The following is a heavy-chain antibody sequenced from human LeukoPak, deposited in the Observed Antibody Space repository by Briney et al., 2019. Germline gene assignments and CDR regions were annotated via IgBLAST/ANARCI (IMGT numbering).Heavy chain of an antibody. Sequence: GSLRLSCAASGFIFNNAWMTWIRQPPGKGLEWIGEINHSGSTNYNPSLKSRVTISVDTSKNQFSLKLSSVTAADTAVYYCARSAGTSTRYYYYYYGMDVWGQGTTVTVSS. J-gene: IGHJ6*02. D-gene: IGHD1-7*01. V-gene: IGHV4-34*01. CDR3: ARSAGTSTRYYYYYYGMDV. CDR2: INHSGST. CDR1: GFIFNNAW.